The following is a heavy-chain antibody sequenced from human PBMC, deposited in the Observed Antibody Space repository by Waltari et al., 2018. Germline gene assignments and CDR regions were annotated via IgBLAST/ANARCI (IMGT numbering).Heavy chain of an antibody. Sequence: QVQLQESGPGLAKSSETLSLTCDVSGYSMRRGYYWGWSRQPTRKGLEWIASIYQSGSSYYNPSLRSRVTISVDTSRNQFSLEMTSVTATDTATYYCVAAKEYYYDGSGDDAFETWGQGTLVTVSS. D-gene: IGHD3-22*01. CDR2: IYQSGSS. V-gene: IGHV4-38-2*01. CDR3: VAAKEYYYDGSGDDAFET. CDR1: GYSMRRGYY. J-gene: IGHJ3*02.